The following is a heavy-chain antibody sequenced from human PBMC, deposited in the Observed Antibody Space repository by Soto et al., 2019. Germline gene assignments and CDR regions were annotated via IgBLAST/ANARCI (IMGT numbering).Heavy chain of an antibody. V-gene: IGHV3-30*03. D-gene: IGHD6-19*01. CDR2: ISYDGSNK. J-gene: IGHJ3*02. CDR1: GFTFSSYG. Sequence: GGSLRLSCAASGFTFSSYGMHWVRQAPGKGLEWVAVISYDGSNKYYADSVKGRFTISRDNSKNTLYLQMNSLRAEDTAVYYCAIVMAENDMKKQWLPSSGAFDIWGQGTMVTVSS. CDR3: AIVMAENDMKKQWLPSSGAFDI.